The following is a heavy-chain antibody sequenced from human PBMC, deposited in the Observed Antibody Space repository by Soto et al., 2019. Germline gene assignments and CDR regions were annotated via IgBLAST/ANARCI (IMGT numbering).Heavy chain of an antibody. V-gene: IGHV3-30-3*01. D-gene: IGHD3-3*01. CDR2: ISYDGSNK. Sequence: QVQLVESGGGVVQPGRSLRLSCAASGFTFSSYAMHWVRQAPGKGLEWVAVISYDGSNKYYADSVKGRFTISRDNSKNTLYLQMNSLRAEDTAVYYCARGGDFGSGSPPYYYYGMDVWGQGTTVTVSS. CDR1: GFTFSSYA. CDR3: ARGGDFGSGSPPYYYYGMDV. J-gene: IGHJ6*02.